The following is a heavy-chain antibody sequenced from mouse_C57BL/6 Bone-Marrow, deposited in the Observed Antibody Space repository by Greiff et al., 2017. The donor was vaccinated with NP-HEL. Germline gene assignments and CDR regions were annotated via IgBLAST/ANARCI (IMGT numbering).Heavy chain of an antibody. Sequence: VQLQQPGAELVKPGASVKMSCKASGYTFTSYWITWVKQRPGQGLEWIGDIYPGSGSTNYNEKFKSKATLTVDTSSSTAYMQLSSLTSEDSAVYYCARALGYCYGSMDYWGQGTSVTVSS. V-gene: IGHV1-55*01. CDR1: GYTFTSYW. CDR3: ARALGYCYGSMDY. CDR2: IYPGSGST. J-gene: IGHJ4*01. D-gene: IGHD1-1*01.